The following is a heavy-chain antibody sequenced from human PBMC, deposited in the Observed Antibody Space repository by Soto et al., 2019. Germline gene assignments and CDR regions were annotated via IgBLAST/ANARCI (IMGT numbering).Heavy chain of an antibody. V-gene: IGHV3-21*01. CDR3: ARVRPPAARDYFDY. CDR2: ISSSSSYI. J-gene: IGHJ4*02. Sequence: PGGSLRLSCAASGFTFSSYSMNWVRQAPGKGLEWVSSISSSSSYIYYADSVKGRFTISRDNAKNSLYLQMNSLRAEDTAVYYCARVRPPAARDYFDYWGQGTLVTVSS. D-gene: IGHD6-13*01. CDR1: GFTFSSYS.